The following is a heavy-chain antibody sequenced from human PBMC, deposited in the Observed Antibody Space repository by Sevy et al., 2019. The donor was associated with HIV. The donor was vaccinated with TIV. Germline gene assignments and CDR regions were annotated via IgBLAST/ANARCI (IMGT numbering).Heavy chain of an antibody. J-gene: IGHJ4*02. CDR2: IKSKTDGGTT. V-gene: IGHV3-15*01. Sequence: GGSLRLSCAASGFTFSNAWMSWVRQAPGKGLEWVGRIKSKTDGGTTDYAAPVKGRFTISRDDSKNTLYLQMNSLKTEDTAVYYCTTDARMTMMVVGGWADYWGQGTLVTVSS. CDR1: GFTFSNAW. CDR3: TTDARMTMMVVGGWADY. D-gene: IGHD3-22*01.